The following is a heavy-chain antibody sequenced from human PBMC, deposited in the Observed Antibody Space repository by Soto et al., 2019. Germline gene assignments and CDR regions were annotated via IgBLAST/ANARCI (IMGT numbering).Heavy chain of an antibody. CDR3: ADSSGWYSGVDH. CDR2: ISYDGSNK. Sequence: QVQLVESGGGVFQPGRSLRLSCAASGFTFSSYGMHWFRQAPGKGLEWVAVISYDGSNKYYADSVKGRFTISRDNSKNTLYLQMNSLRAEDTAVYYCADSSGWYSGVDHWGQGTLVTVSS. D-gene: IGHD6-19*01. CDR1: GFTFSSYG. J-gene: IGHJ4*02. V-gene: IGHV3-30*03.